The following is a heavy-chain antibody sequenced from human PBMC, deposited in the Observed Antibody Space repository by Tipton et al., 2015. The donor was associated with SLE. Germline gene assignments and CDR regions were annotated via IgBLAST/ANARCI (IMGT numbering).Heavy chain of an antibody. CDR2: IHATGSA. V-gene: IGHV4-61*02. Sequence: TLSLTCTVSGGSINSGDYYWSWIRQPAGMGLEWIGRIHATGSANYNPSLRSRVTISVDSSKNQFSLKLSSVTAADTSMYYCAREGYSSGYYGDFDFWGQGTPVTVSS. CDR3: AREGYSSGYYGDFDF. CDR1: GGSINSGDYY. D-gene: IGHD6-19*01. J-gene: IGHJ4*02.